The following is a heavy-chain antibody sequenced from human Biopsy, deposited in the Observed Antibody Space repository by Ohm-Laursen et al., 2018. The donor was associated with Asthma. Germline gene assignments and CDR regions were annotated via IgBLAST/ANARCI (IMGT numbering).Heavy chain of an antibody. D-gene: IGHD2-15*01. Sequence: SLRLSCAASGFAFRSYAMNWVRQAPGKGLEWVAVISYDGSITHYADSVKGRFTISRDNSKNTVYLDISSLRIEDTAVFYCGIVVAANPFQGDCWGQGTLVTVSS. CDR3: GIVVAANPFQGDC. CDR1: GFAFRSYA. J-gene: IGHJ4*02. CDR2: ISYDGSIT. V-gene: IGHV3-30*03.